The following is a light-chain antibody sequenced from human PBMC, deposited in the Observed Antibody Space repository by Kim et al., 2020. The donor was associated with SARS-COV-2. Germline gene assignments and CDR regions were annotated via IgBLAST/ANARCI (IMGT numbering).Light chain of an antibody. CDR3: SSYTSSSTL. CDR1: SSDVGGYNS. J-gene: IGLJ3*02. V-gene: IGLV2-14*04. CDR2: DVS. Sequence: PGQSVTISCTGTSSDVGGYNSVSWYQQHPGKAPKLMIYDVSKRPSGVSNRFSGSKSGNTASLTISGLQAEDEADYYCSSYTSSSTLFGGGTQLTVL.